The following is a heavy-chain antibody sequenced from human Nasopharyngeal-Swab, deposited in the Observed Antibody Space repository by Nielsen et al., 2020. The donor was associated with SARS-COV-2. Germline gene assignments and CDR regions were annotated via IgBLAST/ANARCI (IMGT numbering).Heavy chain of an antibody. CDR2: INHSGST. Sequence: SETLSLTCAVYGGSFSGYYWSWIRQPPGKGLEWIGEINHSGSTNYNPSLKSRVTISVDTSKNQFSLKLSSVTAADTAVYYCARHRGAARTDAFDIWGQGTLVTVSS. V-gene: IGHV4-34*01. CDR3: ARHRGAARTDAFDI. D-gene: IGHD3-10*01. CDR1: GGSFSGYY. J-gene: IGHJ3*02.